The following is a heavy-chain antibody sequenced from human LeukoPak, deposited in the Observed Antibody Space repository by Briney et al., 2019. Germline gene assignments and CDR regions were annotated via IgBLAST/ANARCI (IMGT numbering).Heavy chain of an antibody. CDR2: ISSRSSYI. J-gene: IGHJ6*03. V-gene: IGHV3-21*01. D-gene: IGHD3-16*01. CDR3: AREGVDRRGVYYYYMDV. Sequence: GGSLRLSCAASGFTFSSYSMNWVRQAPGKGLEWVSSISSRSSYIYYADSVKGRFTISRDNAKNSLYLQMNSLRAEDTAVYYCAREGVDRRGVYYYYMDVWGKGTTVTISS. CDR1: GFTFSSYS.